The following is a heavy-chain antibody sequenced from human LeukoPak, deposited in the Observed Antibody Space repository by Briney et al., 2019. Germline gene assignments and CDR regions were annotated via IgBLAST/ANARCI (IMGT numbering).Heavy chain of an antibody. J-gene: IGHJ4*02. D-gene: IGHD5-24*01. CDR1: GGTFSSYA. Sequence: SVKVSCKASGGTFSSYAISWVRQAPGQGLERMGGIIPIFGTANYAQKFQGRVTITADESTSTAYMELSSLRSEDTAVYYCARDLRGRDGYNYFDYWGQGTLVTVSS. CDR3: ARDLRGRDGYNYFDY. V-gene: IGHV1-69*13. CDR2: IIPIFGTA.